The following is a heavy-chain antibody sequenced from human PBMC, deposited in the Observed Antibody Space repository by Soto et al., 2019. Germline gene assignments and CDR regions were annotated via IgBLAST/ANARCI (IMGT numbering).Heavy chain of an antibody. Sequence: EVQLVESGGGLIQPGGSLRLSCEVSGFSVSGNYMSWVRQAPGKGLGWVSVIYSGGSRYYADSVRGRFTISRDESQNTLYLQMNNLRAEDTAVYYCARSMMVRGVLFDLWGRGSLVSVSS. CDR3: ARSMMVRGVLFDL. D-gene: IGHD3-10*01. V-gene: IGHV3-53*01. CDR1: GFSVSGNY. CDR2: IYSGGSR. J-gene: IGHJ4*02.